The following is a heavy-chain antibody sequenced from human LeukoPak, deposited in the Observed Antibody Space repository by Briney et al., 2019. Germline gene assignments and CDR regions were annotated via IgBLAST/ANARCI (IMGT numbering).Heavy chain of an antibody. J-gene: IGHJ6*02. Sequence: GGSLRLSCVASGFTFSTFPMSWVRQAPGKGLEWVSAISGSGGNTYYADSVKGRFTISRDNSKNTLYLQINSLGAEDTAVYFCGKGGFGSGTYYNVMVAWGQGTAVTVSS. CDR2: ISGSGGNT. V-gene: IGHV3-23*01. D-gene: IGHD3-10*01. CDR3: GKGGFGSGTYYNVMVA. CDR1: GFTFSTFP.